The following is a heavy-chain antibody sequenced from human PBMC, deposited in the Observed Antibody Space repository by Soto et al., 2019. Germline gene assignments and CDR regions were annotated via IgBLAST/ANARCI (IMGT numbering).Heavy chain of an antibody. Sequence: EVQVLESGGDLVQPGGSLRLTCAVSGFTFTTSSINWVRQAPGKGLEWVSSISGNGYTTYYADSVTGRFTISTDNFKSTVFLQMNSLRVEDTALYYCAKGVEHSTADAFETWGQGTMVTVSS. D-gene: IGHD5-18*01. CDR3: AKGVEHSTADAFET. CDR2: ISGNGYTT. CDR1: GFTFTTSS. V-gene: IGHV3-23*01. J-gene: IGHJ3*02.